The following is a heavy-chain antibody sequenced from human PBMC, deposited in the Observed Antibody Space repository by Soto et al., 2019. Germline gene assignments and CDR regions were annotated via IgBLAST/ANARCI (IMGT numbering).Heavy chain of an antibody. D-gene: IGHD3-3*01. J-gene: IGHJ4*02. Sequence: ASVKVSCKASGYTFTSYGISWVRQAPGQGLEWMGWISAYNGNTNYAQKLQGRVTMTTDTSTSTAYMELRSLRSDDTAVYYCARDGTRHYAFWSGYPGYWGQGTLVTVSS. V-gene: IGHV1-18*01. CDR2: ISAYNGNT. CDR1: GYTFTSYG. CDR3: ARDGTRHYAFWSGYPGY.